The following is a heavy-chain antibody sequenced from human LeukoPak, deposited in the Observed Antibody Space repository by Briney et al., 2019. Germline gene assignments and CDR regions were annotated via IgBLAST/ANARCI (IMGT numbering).Heavy chain of an antibody. CDR2: ISYDGSNK. J-gene: IGHJ6*03. CDR3: ASRYYYYMDV. Sequence: HPGRSLRLSCAASGFTFSSYAMHWVHQAPGKGLEWVAVISYDGSNKYYADSVKGRFTISRDNSKNTLYLQMNSLRAEDTAVYYCASRYYYYMDVWGKGTTVTVSS. V-gene: IGHV3-30*04. CDR1: GFTFSSYA.